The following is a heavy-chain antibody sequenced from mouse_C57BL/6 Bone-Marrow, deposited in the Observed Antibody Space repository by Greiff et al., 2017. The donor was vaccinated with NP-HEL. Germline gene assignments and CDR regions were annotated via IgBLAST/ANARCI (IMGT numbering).Heavy chain of an antibody. V-gene: IGHV5-12*01. J-gene: IGHJ2*01. CDR3: ARHGNYVPFDY. CDR2: ISNGGGST. CDR1: GFTFSDYY. D-gene: IGHD2-1*01. Sequence: EVKLMESGGGLVQPGGSLKLSCAASGFTFSDYYMYWVRQTPEKRLEWVAYISNGGGSTYYPDTVKGRFTISRDNAKNTLYLQMNRLKSEDTAMYYCARHGNYVPFDYWGQGTTLTVSS.